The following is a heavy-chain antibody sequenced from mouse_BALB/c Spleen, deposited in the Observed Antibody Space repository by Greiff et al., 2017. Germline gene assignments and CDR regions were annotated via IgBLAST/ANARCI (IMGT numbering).Heavy chain of an antibody. J-gene: IGHJ2*01. V-gene: IGHV5-6*01. Sequence: EVQLVESGGDLVKPGGSLKLSCAASGFTFSSYGMSWVRQTPDKRLEWVATISSGGSYTYYPDSVKGRFTISRDNAKNTLYLQMSSLKSEDTAMYYCARHGGYGSFDYWGQGTTLTVSA. CDR1: GFTFSSYG. D-gene: IGHD1-1*01. CDR2: ISSGGSYT. CDR3: ARHGGYGSFDY.